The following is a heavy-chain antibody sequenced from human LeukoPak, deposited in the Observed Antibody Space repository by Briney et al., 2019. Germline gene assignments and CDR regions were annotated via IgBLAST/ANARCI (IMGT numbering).Heavy chain of an antibody. CDR3: ARVQYDFWSGYGSFDI. J-gene: IGHJ3*02. V-gene: IGHV1-18*01. CDR1: GYTFTSYG. D-gene: IGHD3-3*01. CDR2: ISAYNGNT. Sequence: ASVKVSCKASGYTFTSYGISWVRQAPGQGLEWMGWISAYNGNTNYAQKLQGRVTMTTDTSTSTAYMELRSLRSDDTAVYYCARVQYDFWSGYGSFDIWGQGTMVTVSS.